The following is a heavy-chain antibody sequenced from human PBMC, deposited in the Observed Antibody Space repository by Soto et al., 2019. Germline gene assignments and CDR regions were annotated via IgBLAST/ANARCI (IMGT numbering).Heavy chain of an antibody. CDR1: GDSVSSNSAA. CDR2: TYYRSKWYN. V-gene: IGHV6-1*01. J-gene: IGHJ6*03. CDR3: AGDLKLESSSSYYYYYMDV. D-gene: IGHD6-6*01. Sequence: PSQTLSLTCAISGDSVSSNSAAWNWIRQSPSRGLEWLGRTYYRSKWYNDYAVSVKSRITINPDTSKNQFSLQLNSVTPEDTAVYYSAGDLKLESSSSYYYYYMDVWGKGTTVTVSS.